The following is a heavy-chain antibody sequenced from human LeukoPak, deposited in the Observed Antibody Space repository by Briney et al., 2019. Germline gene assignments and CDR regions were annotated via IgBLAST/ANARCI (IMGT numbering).Heavy chain of an antibody. CDR1: GFTFSSYA. D-gene: IGHD2-2*01. J-gene: IGHJ3*02. Sequence: PGGSLRLSCAASGFTFSSYAMHWVRQAPGKGLEWVAVISYDGSNKYYADSVKGRFTISRDNSKNTLYLQMNSLRAEDTAVYYCAKDLGYCSSTSCSYNAFDIWGQGTMVTVSS. V-gene: IGHV3-30*04. CDR2: ISYDGSNK. CDR3: AKDLGYCSSTSCSYNAFDI.